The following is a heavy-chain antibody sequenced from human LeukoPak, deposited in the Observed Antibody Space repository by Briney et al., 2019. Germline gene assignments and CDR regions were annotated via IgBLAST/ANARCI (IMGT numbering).Heavy chain of an antibody. Sequence: PGGSLRLSCSASGFTFSSFALSWVRQAPGKGLEWVSYISSSGSTIYYADSVKGRFTISRDNAKNSLYLQMNSLRAEDTAVYYCARDPLAAAGPSYYYGMDVWGQGTTVTVSS. CDR2: ISSSGSTI. CDR1: GFTFSSFA. J-gene: IGHJ6*02. D-gene: IGHD6-13*01. V-gene: IGHV3-48*03. CDR3: ARDPLAAAGPSYYYGMDV.